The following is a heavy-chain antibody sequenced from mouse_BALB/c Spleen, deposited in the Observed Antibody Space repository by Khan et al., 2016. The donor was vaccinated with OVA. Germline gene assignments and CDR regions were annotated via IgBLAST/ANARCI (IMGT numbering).Heavy chain of an antibody. CDR2: MSYSGRT. J-gene: IGHJ2*01. D-gene: IGHD1-1*01. CDR3: ARSVTITTVVATDFDY. CDR1: GSSITSDYA. Sequence: EVQLQESGPGLVKPSQSLSLTCTVTGSSITSDYAWNWIRQFPGNKLEWMGYMSYSGRTSYNPSLKSRISITRDTSKNQFFLLLNSVTTEDTATYYCARSVTITTVVATDFDYWGQGTTLTVSS. V-gene: IGHV3-2*02.